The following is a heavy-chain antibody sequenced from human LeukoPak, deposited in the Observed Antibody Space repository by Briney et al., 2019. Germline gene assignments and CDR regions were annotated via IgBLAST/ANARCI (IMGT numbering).Heavy chain of an antibody. CDR1: GGSISTSSYY. Sequence: SETLSLTCIVSGGSISTSSYYWGWIRQPPGKGLEWIGGIYYSGSTYYNPSLKSRVTISVDTSKNQFSLKVNSVTAADTAVYYCASPLGYCSSTDCYGDYWGQGTLVTVSS. J-gene: IGHJ4*02. CDR2: IYYSGST. D-gene: IGHD2-2*01. CDR3: ASPLGYCSSTDCYGDY. V-gene: IGHV4-39*01.